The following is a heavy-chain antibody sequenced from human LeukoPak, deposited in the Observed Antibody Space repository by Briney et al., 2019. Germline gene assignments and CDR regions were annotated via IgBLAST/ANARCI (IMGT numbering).Heavy chain of an antibody. CDR1: GYTFTSYG. D-gene: IGHD3-3*01. CDR2: ISAYNGNT. Sequence: GASVKVSCKASGYTFTSYGISWVRQAPGQGLEWMGWISAYNGNTSYAQKLQGRVTMTTDTSTSTAYMELRSLRSDDTAVYYCARGNPYYDFWSGYYPNWFDPWGQGTLVTVSS. CDR3: ARGNPYYDFWSGYYPNWFDP. V-gene: IGHV1-18*01. J-gene: IGHJ5*02.